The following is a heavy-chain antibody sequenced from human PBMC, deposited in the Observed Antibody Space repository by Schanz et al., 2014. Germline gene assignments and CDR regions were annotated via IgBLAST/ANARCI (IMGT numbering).Heavy chain of an antibody. CDR2: VPFDGSQK. J-gene: IGHJ3*02. Sequence: VQLLESGGGLVQPGGSLRLSCAASGFTFSSYALHWVRQAPGKGLEWVAFVPFDGSQKFYADSVKGRFTISRDNSKNTVYLQMNSLRPGDTAVYYCARDGYSVVVISPTESFDIWGQGTMVTVSP. V-gene: IGHV3-30*04. CDR1: GFTFSSYA. D-gene: IGHD2-21*01. CDR3: ARDGYSVVVISPTESFDI.